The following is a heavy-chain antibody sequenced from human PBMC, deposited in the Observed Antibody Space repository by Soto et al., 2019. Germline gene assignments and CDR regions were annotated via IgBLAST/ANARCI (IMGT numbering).Heavy chain of an antibody. V-gene: IGHV3-21*01. CDR3: ARNIAARPRKGYGMDV. D-gene: IGHD6-6*01. J-gene: IGHJ6*02. CDR1: GFTFSSYS. Sequence: GSLRLSCAASGFTFSSYSMNWVRQAPGKGLEWVSSISSSSSYIYYADSVKGRFTISRDNAKNSLYLQMNSLRAEDTAVYYCARNIAARPRKGYGMDVWGQGTTVTVSS. CDR2: ISSSSSYI.